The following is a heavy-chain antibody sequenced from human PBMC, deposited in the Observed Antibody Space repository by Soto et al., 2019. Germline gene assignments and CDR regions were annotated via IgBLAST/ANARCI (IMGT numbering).Heavy chain of an antibody. D-gene: IGHD3-10*01. CDR2: INHSGST. CDR1: GGSFSGYY. CDR3: ARAWLGSYGNPTEYFQH. J-gene: IGHJ1*01. V-gene: IGHV4-34*01. Sequence: SETLSLTCAVCGGSFSGYYWSWIRQPPGKGLEWIGEINHSGSTNYNPSLKSRVTISVDTSKNQFSLKLSSVTAADTAVYYCARAWLGSYGNPTEYFQHWGQGTLVTVSS.